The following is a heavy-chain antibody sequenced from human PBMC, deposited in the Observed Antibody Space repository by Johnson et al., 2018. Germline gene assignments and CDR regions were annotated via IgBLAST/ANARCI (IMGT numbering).Heavy chain of an antibody. J-gene: IGHJ6*02. CDR3: AGYGQGNATHTIDV. V-gene: IGHV3-33*01. Sequence: QVQLQESGGGVVQPGRSLRLSCAASGFTFTSHAVHWVRQAPGKGLEWVAQIWSDGGTQYHADSVKGRFTFSRDNSKNTLYLQINSLTAEDTAVSYCAGYGQGNATHTIDVWGQGTTVLVSS. D-gene: IGHD6-13*01. CDR2: IWSDGGTQ. CDR1: GFTFTSHA.